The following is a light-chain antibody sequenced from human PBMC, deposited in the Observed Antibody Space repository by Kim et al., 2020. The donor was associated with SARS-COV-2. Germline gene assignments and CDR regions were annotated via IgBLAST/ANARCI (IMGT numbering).Light chain of an antibody. V-gene: IGKV3-15*01. CDR2: GAV. CDR1: QTITSH. Sequence: SVSPRERAPLACRASQTITSHLAWYQKQPGQAPSLLIHGAVTRATGVPARFSGSGFGTEFTLTISSLQSEDSAFYYCHQYNHWPYTFGQGTKLEI. J-gene: IGKJ2*01. CDR3: HQYNHWPYT.